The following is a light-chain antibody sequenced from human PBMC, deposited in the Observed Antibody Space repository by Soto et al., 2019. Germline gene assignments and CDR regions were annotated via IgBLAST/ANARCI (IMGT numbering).Light chain of an antibody. J-gene: IGKJ2*01. Sequence: EIVLTQSPGTLSLSPGERATLSCRASQSVSSSYFAWYQLKPGQAPRLLIYGASSRAIGIPDRFSGSGSGTDFTLTIGRLEPEDFAVYYCQQYGSSPYTFGQGTKLEIK. CDR3: QQYGSSPYT. CDR2: GAS. V-gene: IGKV3-20*01. CDR1: QSVSSSY.